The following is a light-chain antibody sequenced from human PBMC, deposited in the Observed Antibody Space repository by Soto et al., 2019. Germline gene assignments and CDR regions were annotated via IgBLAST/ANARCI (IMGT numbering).Light chain of an antibody. V-gene: IGKV1-39*01. J-gene: IGKJ5*01. CDR2: AAS. CDR1: QSISSY. Sequence: DIQMTQSPSSLSASLGDRVTITCRACQSISSYLNWYQQKPGKAPNLLIYAASSLQSGVPSRFSGSVSGTDFTLTISNLQPEDFATYYCQQSYSSPPITFGQGTRLEVK. CDR3: QQSYSSPPIT.